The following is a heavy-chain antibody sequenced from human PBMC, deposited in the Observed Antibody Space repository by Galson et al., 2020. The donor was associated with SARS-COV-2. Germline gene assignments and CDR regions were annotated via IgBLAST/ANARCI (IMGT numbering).Heavy chain of an antibody. D-gene: IGHD3-9*01. CDR1: GGSISSSNYY. J-gene: IGHJ4*02. V-gene: IGHV4-39*01. CDR2: IYYTESN. Sequence: SETLSLTCTVSGGSISSSNYYWGWVRQPPGEGLAWIGSIYYTESNYYNPSLTSRVTMSVDTSRNQFSLKLSSVTAADTAVYYCARQILTGYYSFYYFDFWGQGTLGTVSS. CDR3: ARQILTGYYSFYYFDF.